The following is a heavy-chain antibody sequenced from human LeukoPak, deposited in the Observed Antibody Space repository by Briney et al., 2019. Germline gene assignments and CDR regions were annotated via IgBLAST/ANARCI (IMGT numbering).Heavy chain of an antibody. Sequence: PSETLSLTCAVYGGSFSGYYWSWIRQPPGKGLEWIGEINHSGSTNYNPSLKSRVTISVDTSKNQFSLKLSSVTAADTAVYYCASHGYRGHYHWGQGTLVTVSS. J-gene: IGHJ1*01. CDR1: GGSFSGYY. CDR2: INHSGST. CDR3: ASHGYRGHYH. D-gene: IGHD5-18*01. V-gene: IGHV4-34*01.